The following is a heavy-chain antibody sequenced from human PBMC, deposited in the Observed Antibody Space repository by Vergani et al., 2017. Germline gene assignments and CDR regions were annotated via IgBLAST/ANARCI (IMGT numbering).Heavy chain of an antibody. Sequence: QVQLVQSGAEVKKPGASVKVSCKASGYTFTSYYMHWVRQAPGQGLEWMGIINPSGGSTSYAQKFQGRVTMTRDTSTSTVYMELSSLRSEDTAVYYCARERITMIVVVITEASDAFDIWGQGTMVTVSS. V-gene: IGHV1-46*01. CDR2: INPSGGST. CDR1: GYTFTSYY. D-gene: IGHD3-22*01. CDR3: ARERITMIVVVITEASDAFDI. J-gene: IGHJ3*02.